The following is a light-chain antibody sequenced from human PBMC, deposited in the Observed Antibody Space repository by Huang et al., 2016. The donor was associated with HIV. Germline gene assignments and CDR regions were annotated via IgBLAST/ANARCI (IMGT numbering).Light chain of an antibody. CDR3: QQRTNWPLMYT. J-gene: IGKJ2*01. Sequence: EIVLTQSPATLSLSPGERATLSCRASQSVSSYVAWYQQEPGQAPRLLIYHASKRATGIPARFSGSGSGTDFTLTISSLEPEDFAVYYCQQRTNWPLMYTFGQGTKLEIK. V-gene: IGKV3-11*01. CDR2: HAS. CDR1: QSVSSY.